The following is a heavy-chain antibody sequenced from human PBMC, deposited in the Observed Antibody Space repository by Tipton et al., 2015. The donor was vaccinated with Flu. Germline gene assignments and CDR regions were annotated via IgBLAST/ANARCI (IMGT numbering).Heavy chain of an antibody. V-gene: IGHV3-48*03. Sequence: SLRLSRVTSGFTFGAYAINWVRQAPGKGREWIAYISGPGSFKFYADFVKGRFTISRDNAKNLVYLQMDSLRIDDTALYYCARDVDGSGKAFDYWGLGTLVTVSS. CDR3: ARDVDGSGKAFDY. CDR1: GFTFGAYA. CDR2: ISGPGSFK. D-gene: IGHD3-10*01. J-gene: IGHJ4*02.